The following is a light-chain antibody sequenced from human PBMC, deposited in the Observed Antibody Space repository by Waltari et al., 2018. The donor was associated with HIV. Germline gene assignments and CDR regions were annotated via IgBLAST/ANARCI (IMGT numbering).Light chain of an antibody. Sequence: IVLTQTPLSSPVTLGQPASIPCRSSHSLVHSDGNTYLNWLHQKPGQPPRLLIYQISNRFSGVPDRFSGSGAGTDFTLKISRVEAEDVGVYYCMQGTQFPRTFGQGTKVEVE. CDR1: HSLVHSDGNTY. CDR3: MQGTQFPRT. J-gene: IGKJ1*01. CDR2: QIS. V-gene: IGKV2-24*01.